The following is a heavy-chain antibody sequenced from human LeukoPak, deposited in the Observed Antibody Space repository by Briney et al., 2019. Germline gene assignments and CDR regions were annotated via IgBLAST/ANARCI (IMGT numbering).Heavy chain of an antibody. D-gene: IGHD3-22*01. J-gene: IGHJ6*03. Sequence: ASVKVSCKASGGTFSSYAINWVRQAPGQGLEGVGRIIPIFGTTNYAQKFQGRVTITTDESTSTAYMELSSLRSEDTAVYYCARGVSGYQGYYNMDVWDKGTTVTVSS. CDR3: ARGVSGYQGYYNMDV. CDR1: GGTFSSYA. V-gene: IGHV1-69*05. CDR2: IIPIFGTT.